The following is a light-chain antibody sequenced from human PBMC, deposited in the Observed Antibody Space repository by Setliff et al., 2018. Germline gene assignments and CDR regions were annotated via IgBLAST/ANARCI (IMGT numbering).Light chain of an antibody. V-gene: IGLV2-14*03. CDR1: SRDVGAHDF. CDR3: SSHTTSSTWV. Sequence: QSVLTQPASVSESPGQSITISCTGTSRDVGAHDFVSWYQQRPGKAPKLIIYDVNNRPSGVSNRFSGPKSGNTASLTISGLQAEDDADYYCSSHTTSSTWVFGGGTKVT. CDR2: DVN. J-gene: IGLJ3*02.